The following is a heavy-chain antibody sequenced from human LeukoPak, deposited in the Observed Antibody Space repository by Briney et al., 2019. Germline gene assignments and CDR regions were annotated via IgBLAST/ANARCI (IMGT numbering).Heavy chain of an antibody. Sequence: PETLSLTCTVSGGSINRSAYYWGWIRQPPGKGLEWIGSMYYSGSIYYNPSLKSRVTISVDTSKNQFALNRSSVTAPDTAGYYCARQYRDILTGYHRGELYWYFDLWGRGTLVTVSS. V-gene: IGHV4-39*06. D-gene: IGHD3-9*01. CDR1: GGSINRSAYY. CDR3: ARQYRDILTGYHRGELYWYFDL. CDR2: MYYSGSI. J-gene: IGHJ2*01.